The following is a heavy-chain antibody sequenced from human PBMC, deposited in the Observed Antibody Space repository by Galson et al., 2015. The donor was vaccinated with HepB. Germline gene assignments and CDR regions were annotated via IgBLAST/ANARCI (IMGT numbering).Heavy chain of an antibody. CDR2: IIPILGIA. Sequence: SVKVSCKASGGTFSSYAISWVRRAPGQGLEWMGRIIPILGIANYAQKFQGRVTITADKSTSTAYMELSSLRSEDTAVYYCARDGEDGGYADYWGQGTLVTVSS. CDR3: ARDGEDGGYADY. J-gene: IGHJ4*02. V-gene: IGHV1-69*04. D-gene: IGHD5-12*01. CDR1: GGTFSSYA.